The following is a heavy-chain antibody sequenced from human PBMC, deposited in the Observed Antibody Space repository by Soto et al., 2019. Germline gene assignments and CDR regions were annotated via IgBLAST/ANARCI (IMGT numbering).Heavy chain of an antibody. Sequence: SETLSLTCAVSGYSISSGHSWGWIRQPPGKGLEWIGSIFHTGSTYYNPSLKSRVTLSVDTSKNQFSLKLSSVTAADTAVYFCATLPRLDGMDVWGQGTTVTVSS. CDR3: ATLPRLDGMDV. CDR1: GYSISSGHS. D-gene: IGHD6-25*01. V-gene: IGHV4-38-2*01. CDR2: IFHTGST. J-gene: IGHJ6*02.